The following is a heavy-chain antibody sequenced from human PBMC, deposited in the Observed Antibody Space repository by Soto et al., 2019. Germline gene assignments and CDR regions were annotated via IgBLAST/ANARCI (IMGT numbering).Heavy chain of an antibody. CDR1: GFGFDKYS. J-gene: IGHJ3*01. CDR3: AKSWGDTWQQSAFDF. V-gene: IGHV3-23*01. Sequence: GGSLRLSCAASGFGFDKYSMSWVRQAPGKGLEWVSGISGTAYSKHYADSVKGQFTISRDNFEKTLYLQMNSLRVEDTAVYYCAKSWGDTWQQSAFDFWGQGTMVTVSS. D-gene: IGHD5-18*01. CDR2: ISGTAYSK.